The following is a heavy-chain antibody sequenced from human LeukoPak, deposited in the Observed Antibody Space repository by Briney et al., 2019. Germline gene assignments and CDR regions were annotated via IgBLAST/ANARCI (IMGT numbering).Heavy chain of an antibody. Sequence: GGSLRLSCAASGFTFSSYWMHWVRQAPGKGLVWVSRINSDGSSTSYADSVKGRFTISRDNAKNTLYLQMNSLRAEDTAVYYCARGSWIQLWTDAFDIWGQGTMVTVSS. J-gene: IGHJ3*02. V-gene: IGHV3-74*01. D-gene: IGHD5-18*01. CDR1: GFTFSSYW. CDR2: INSDGSST. CDR3: ARGSWIQLWTDAFDI.